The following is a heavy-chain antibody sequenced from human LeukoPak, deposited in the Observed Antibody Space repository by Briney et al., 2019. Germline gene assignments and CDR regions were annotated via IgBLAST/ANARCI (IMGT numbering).Heavy chain of an antibody. CDR2: IKQDGSEK. J-gene: IGHJ3*02. D-gene: IGHD5-18*01. V-gene: IGHV3-7*01. CDR3: ARDLKEYSYGLGDAFDI. CDR1: GFTFSNYW. Sequence: GGSLRLSCAASGFTFSNYWMYWVRQAPGKGLEWVANIKQDGSEKYYVDSVKGRFTISRDNAKNSLYLQMNSLRAEDTAVYYCARDLKEYSYGLGDAFDIWGQGTMVTVSS.